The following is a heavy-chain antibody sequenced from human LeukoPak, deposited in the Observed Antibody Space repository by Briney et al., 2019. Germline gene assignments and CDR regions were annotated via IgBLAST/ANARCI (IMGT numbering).Heavy chain of an antibody. CDR2: INHSGST. D-gene: IGHD6-6*01. Sequence: SETLSLTCAVYRGSFSSNYWGWIRQPPGKGLEWIGEINHSGSTNYNPSLKSRVTISVDKSKNQFSLKLNSVTAADTAMYYCARRPLYFDDWGQGTLVTVSS. V-gene: IGHV4-34*01. CDR3: ARRPLYFDD. J-gene: IGHJ4*02. CDR1: RGSFSSNY.